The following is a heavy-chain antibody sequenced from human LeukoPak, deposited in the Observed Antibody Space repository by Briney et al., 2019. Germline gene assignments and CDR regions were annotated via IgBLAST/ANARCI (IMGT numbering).Heavy chain of an antibody. CDR3: ARDTLELRGDAFDI. Sequence: GGSLRLSCAASGFTFSSYAMSWVRQAPGKGLEWVSAISGSGGSTYYADSVKGRFTISRDNAKNSLYLQMNSLRAEDTAVYYCARDTLELRGDAFDIWGQGTMVTVSS. CDR2: ISGSGGST. D-gene: IGHD1-7*01. J-gene: IGHJ3*02. V-gene: IGHV3-23*01. CDR1: GFTFSSYA.